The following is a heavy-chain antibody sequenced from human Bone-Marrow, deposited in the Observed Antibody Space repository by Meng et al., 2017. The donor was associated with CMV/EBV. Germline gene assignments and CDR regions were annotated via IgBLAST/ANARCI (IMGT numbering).Heavy chain of an antibody. Sequence: QVQRGQSAAEVKKPGASVKGSCKASGYTFTSYGISWVRQAPGQGLEWMGWISAYNGNTNYAQKLQGRVTMTTDTSTSTAYMELRSLRSDDTAVYYCARDRGPYQLLIHFDYWGQGTLVTVSS. V-gene: IGHV1-18*01. CDR2: ISAYNGNT. J-gene: IGHJ4*02. D-gene: IGHD2-2*01. CDR3: ARDRGPYQLLIHFDY. CDR1: GYTFTSYG.